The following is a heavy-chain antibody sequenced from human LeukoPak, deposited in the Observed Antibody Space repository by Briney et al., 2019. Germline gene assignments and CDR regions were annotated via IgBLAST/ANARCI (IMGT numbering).Heavy chain of an antibody. Sequence: GGSLRLSCAASGFTFSSNWMDWVRQAPGKGLEWVANINEDGSEKHYVDSVKGRFSISRDNAENSLYLQMNSLRVEDTAIYYFSGPLRCGGQGPLATVS. D-gene: IGHD2-8*01. CDR3: SGPLRC. V-gene: IGHV3-7*01. J-gene: IGHJ4*02. CDR2: INEDGSEK. CDR1: GFTFSSNW.